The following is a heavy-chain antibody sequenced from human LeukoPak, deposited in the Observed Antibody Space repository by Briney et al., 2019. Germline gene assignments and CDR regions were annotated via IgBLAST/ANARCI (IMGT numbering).Heavy chain of an antibody. J-gene: IGHJ4*02. V-gene: IGHV4-34*01. Sequence: SETLSLTCAVDGGSFSGYYWSWIRQPPGKGLEWIGEINHSGSTNYNPSLKSRVTISVDTSKNQFSLKLSSVTAADTAVYYCARDAGYSSSWYGENYFDYWGQGTLVTVSS. D-gene: IGHD6-13*01. CDR3: ARDAGYSSSWYGENYFDY. CDR2: INHSGST. CDR1: GGSFSGYY.